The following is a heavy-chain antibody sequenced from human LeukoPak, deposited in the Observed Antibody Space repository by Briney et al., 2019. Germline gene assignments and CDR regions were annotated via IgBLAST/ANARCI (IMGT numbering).Heavy chain of an antibody. CDR2: IYSGGTT. V-gene: IGHV3-66*01. Sequence: GGSLRLSCAASGFTVTSNYMTWVRRAPGKGLECVSVIYSGGTTYYADSVKGRFTVSKDSSKNIFYLQMNSLRAEDTAVYFCARVTQRDWFGDPSGEYYFDSWGQGTLVTVSS. D-gene: IGHD3-10*01. CDR3: ARVTQRDWFGDPSGEYYFDS. J-gene: IGHJ4*02. CDR1: GFTVTSNY.